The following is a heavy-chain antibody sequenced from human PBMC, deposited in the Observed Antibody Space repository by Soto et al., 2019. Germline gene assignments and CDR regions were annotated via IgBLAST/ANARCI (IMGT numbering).Heavy chain of an antibody. D-gene: IGHD4-4*01. Sequence: EVQLVESGGGLVQPGGSLRLSCAASGFTFSSYSMNWVRQAPGKGLEWVSYISSSSSTIYYADSVKGRFTLSRDNAKNSLQAQMYSLREVDTAVRHCASRIDYTDVGYWGQGTLVTVSS. CDR2: ISSSSSTI. J-gene: IGHJ4*02. V-gene: IGHV3-48*02. CDR1: GFTFSSYS. CDR3: ASRIDYTDVGY.